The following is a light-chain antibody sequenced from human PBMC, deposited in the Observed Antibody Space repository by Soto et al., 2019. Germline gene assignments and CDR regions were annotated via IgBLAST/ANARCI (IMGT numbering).Light chain of an antibody. Sequence: TQSSSSLAASIGDRVTITCRAGRNISSYLDWYQQKPGQAPKLLIYGASTRATGVPGRFSGSGSATEFTLTISSLQSEDFAVYYCQQYNNWPQTFGQGTKVDIK. CDR2: GAS. J-gene: IGKJ1*01. CDR1: RNISSY. V-gene: IGKV3-15*01. CDR3: QQYNNWPQT.